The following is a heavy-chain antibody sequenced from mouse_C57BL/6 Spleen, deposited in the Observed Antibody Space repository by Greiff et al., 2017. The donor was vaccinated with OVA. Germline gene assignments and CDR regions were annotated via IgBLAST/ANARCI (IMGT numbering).Heavy chain of an antibody. V-gene: IGHV1-26*01. J-gene: IGHJ4*01. CDR1: GYTFTDYY. Sequence: EVQLQQSGPELVKPGASVKISCKASGYTFTDYYMNWVKQSHGKSLEWIGDINPNNGGTSYNQKFKGKATLTVDKSSSTAYMELRSLTSEDSAVYYCASSSTTVVATDYAMDYWGQGTSVTVSS. D-gene: IGHD1-1*01. CDR3: ASSSTTVVATDYAMDY. CDR2: INPNNGGT.